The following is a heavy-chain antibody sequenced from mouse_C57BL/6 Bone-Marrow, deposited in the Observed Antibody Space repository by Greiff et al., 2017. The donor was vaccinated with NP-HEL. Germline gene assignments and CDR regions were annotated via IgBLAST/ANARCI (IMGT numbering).Heavy chain of an antibody. V-gene: IGHV1-64*01. J-gene: IGHJ2*01. CDR2: IHPNSGST. CDR3: ARSPYYGSSPYYFDY. D-gene: IGHD1-1*01. Sequence: VQLQQPGAELVKPGASVKLSCKASGYTFTSYWMHWVKQRPGQGLEWIGMIHPNSGSTNYNEKFKSKATLTVDKSSSTAYMQLSSLTSEDSAVYYCARSPYYGSSPYYFDYWGQGTTLTVSS. CDR1: GYTFTSYW.